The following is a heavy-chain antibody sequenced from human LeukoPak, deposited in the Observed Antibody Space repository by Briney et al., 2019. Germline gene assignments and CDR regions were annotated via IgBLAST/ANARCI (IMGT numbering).Heavy chain of an antibody. CDR2: IKQDGSEK. CDR3: ARGGADSSSWYYYYYMDV. V-gene: IGHV3-7*01. Sequence: GGSLRLSCAASGFTFSSYWMSWVRQAPGKGLEWVAIIKQDGSEKYYVDSVKGRFTISRDNAKNSLYLQMNSLRAEDTAVYYCARGGADSSSWYYYYYMDVWGKGTTVTISS. J-gene: IGHJ6*03. CDR1: GFTFSSYW. D-gene: IGHD6-13*01.